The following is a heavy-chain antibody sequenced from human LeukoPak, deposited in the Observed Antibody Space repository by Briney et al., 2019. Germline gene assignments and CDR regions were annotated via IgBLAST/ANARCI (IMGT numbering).Heavy chain of an antibody. CDR2: IANDGRDK. V-gene: IGHV3-30*18. Sequence: QSGGSLRLSCAASGFTFSDYYMSWIRQAPGKGLEWVAVIANDGRDKHHADSVKGRFTISRDNSEITVYLQMNSLRSEDSGVYYCAKDKSFAAAGYHFDFWGQGALITVSS. D-gene: IGHD6-25*01. CDR1: GFTFSDYY. J-gene: IGHJ4*02. CDR3: AKDKSFAAAGYHFDF.